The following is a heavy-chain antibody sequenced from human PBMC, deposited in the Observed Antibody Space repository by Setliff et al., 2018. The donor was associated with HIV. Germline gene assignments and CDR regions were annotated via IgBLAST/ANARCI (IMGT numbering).Heavy chain of an antibody. V-gene: IGHV1-2*06. CDR2: INPNSGGT. J-gene: IGHJ4*02. CDR1: GYTFTGYY. D-gene: IGHD1-26*01. Sequence: ASVKVSCKASGYTFTGYYMHWVRQAPGQGLEWMGRINPNSGGTNYAQKFQGRVTMTRDTSISTAYMELNRLRSDDTAVYYCAREYIVGATKAFDYWGQGTLVTVSS. CDR3: AREYIVGATKAFDY.